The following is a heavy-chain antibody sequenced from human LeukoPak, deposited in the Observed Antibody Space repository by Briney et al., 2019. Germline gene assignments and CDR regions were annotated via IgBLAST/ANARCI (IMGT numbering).Heavy chain of an antibody. CDR1: GFTFSSYA. CDR3: AKDLHLTTVTKGGFDY. J-gene: IGHJ4*02. Sequence: GGSLRLSCGASGFTFSSYAMAWVRQAPGKGLEWVPAISGSGGSTYYADSVKGRFTIPRDNSKNTLYLQMNSLRAEDTAVYYCAKDLHLTTVTKGGFDYWGQGTLVTVSS. CDR2: ISGSGGST. V-gene: IGHV3-23*01. D-gene: IGHD4-17*01.